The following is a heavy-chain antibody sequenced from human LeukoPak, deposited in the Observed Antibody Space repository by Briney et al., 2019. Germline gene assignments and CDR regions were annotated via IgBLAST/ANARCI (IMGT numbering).Heavy chain of an antibody. J-gene: IGHJ4*02. CDR1: GFTFSSYA. CDR3: VAGYSSSWSSFDY. CDR2: INSNGGST. D-gene: IGHD6-13*01. Sequence: GLSLRLSCSASGFTFSSYAMHWVRQAPGKGLEYVSAINSNGGSTYHEHSVKGRFTISRDNSKNTLILQMSSLRAEDTAVYYCVAGYSSSWSSFDYWGQGTLVTVSS. V-gene: IGHV3-64D*09.